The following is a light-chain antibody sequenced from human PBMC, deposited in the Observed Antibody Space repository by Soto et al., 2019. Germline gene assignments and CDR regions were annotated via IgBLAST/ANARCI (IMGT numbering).Light chain of an antibody. J-gene: IGKJ1*01. Sequence: DIQMTQSPSTLSASVGDSVTITCRASQSISSWLAWYQQKPGTAPKLLIYKASTLESGVPSRFGGSGSGTEFTLTISSLQPDDFATYYCQHYNSYSEAFGQGTKVDIK. CDR2: KAS. V-gene: IGKV1-5*03. CDR3: QHYNSYSEA. CDR1: QSISSW.